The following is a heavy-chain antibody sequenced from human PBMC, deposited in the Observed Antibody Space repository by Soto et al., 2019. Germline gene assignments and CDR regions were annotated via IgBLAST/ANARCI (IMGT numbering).Heavy chain of an antibody. CDR2: TYFRSKCYN. Sequence: SQTPSPTCAISGDRVSRKYAAWNWIRQSPSRGLEWLGRTYFRSKCYNDYAVSLKSRIATNPNTSKNQFSLQLNSVTPEDTAVEYCSRDKDDNFDYWGQGTLVTVSS. D-gene: IGHD1-1*01. CDR1: GDRVSRKYAA. V-gene: IGHV6-1*01. J-gene: IGHJ4*02. CDR3: SRDKDDNFDY.